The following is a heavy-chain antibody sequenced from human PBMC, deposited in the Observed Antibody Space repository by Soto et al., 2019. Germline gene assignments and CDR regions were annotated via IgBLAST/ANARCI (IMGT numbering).Heavy chain of an antibody. Sequence: ASVKVSCKVSGYTLTELSMHWVRQAPGKRLEWMGGFDPEDGETIYAQKFQGRVTMTEDTSTDTAYMELSSLRSEDTAVYYFATKTNYDILTGYSYWGQGTLVTVSS. CDR3: ATKTNYDILTGYSY. D-gene: IGHD3-9*01. V-gene: IGHV1-24*01. J-gene: IGHJ4*02. CDR2: FDPEDGET. CDR1: GYTLTELS.